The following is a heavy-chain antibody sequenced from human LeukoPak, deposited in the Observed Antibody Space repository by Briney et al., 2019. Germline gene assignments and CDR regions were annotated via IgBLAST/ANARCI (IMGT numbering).Heavy chain of an antibody. D-gene: IGHD2-21*02. Sequence: PGRSLRLSCAASGFIFSTYGMHWVRQAPGKGLEWVAVVSYDGSDKYYADSVKGRFTISRDISKNTLYLQMDSLRAEDTAVYCCARDRCGGNCYTFDYWAQGTLVTVSS. J-gene: IGHJ4*02. CDR1: GFIFSTYG. CDR3: ARDRCGGNCYTFDY. CDR2: VSYDGSDK. V-gene: IGHV3-30*03.